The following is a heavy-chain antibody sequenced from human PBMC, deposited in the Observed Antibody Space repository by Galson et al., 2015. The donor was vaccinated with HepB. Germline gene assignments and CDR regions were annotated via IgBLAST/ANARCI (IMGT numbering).Heavy chain of an antibody. Sequence: SLRLSCAASGFTFSSYAMHWVRQAPGKGLEYVSAISSNGGSTYYANSVKGRFTISRDNSKNTLYLQMGSLRAEDMAVYYCARGYGSGSYFYYYGMDVWGQGTTVTVSS. CDR1: GFTFSSYA. CDR2: ISSNGGST. V-gene: IGHV3-64*01. D-gene: IGHD3-10*01. J-gene: IGHJ6*02. CDR3: ARGYGSGSYFYYYGMDV.